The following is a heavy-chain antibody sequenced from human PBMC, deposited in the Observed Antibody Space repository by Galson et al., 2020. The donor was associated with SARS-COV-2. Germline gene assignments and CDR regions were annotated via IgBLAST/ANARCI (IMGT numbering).Heavy chain of an antibody. V-gene: IGHV3-21*01. CDR3: ARDEGIRGYNYGRLYYGMDV. D-gene: IGHD5-18*01. CDR1: EFPFSTSS. J-gene: IGHJ6*02. CDR2: ISTSSSYT. Sequence: NSGRSLRLSCAASEFPFSTSSMNWVRLAPGKGLEWVSYISTSSSYTYNVDSVKGRFSISRDNPRNSLYLQMNSLRAEDTAVYYCARDEGIRGYNYGRLYYGMDVWGQGTTVTVSS.